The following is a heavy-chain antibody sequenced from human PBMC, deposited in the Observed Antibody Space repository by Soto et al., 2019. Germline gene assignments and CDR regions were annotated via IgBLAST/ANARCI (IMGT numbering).Heavy chain of an antibody. CDR2: IYYSGGT. J-gene: IGHJ5*02. CDR1: GGSVSSSSYY. Sequence: QLQLQESGPGLVKPSETLSLTCTVSGGSVSSSSYYWGWIRQPLGKGLEWIGSIYYSGGTYYNPSLKGRVTVSVDTSKNQFSLTLISVTATDTAVYYCARHTWGRQRGWFDPWGQGTLVTVSS. CDR3: ARHTWGRQRGWFDP. V-gene: IGHV4-39*01. D-gene: IGHD2-2*01.